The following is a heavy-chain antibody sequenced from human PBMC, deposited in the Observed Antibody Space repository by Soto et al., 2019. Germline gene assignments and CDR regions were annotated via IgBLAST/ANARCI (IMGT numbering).Heavy chain of an antibody. CDR2: IYYSGST. D-gene: IGHD1-26*01. J-gene: IGHJ4*02. V-gene: IGHV4-59*08. CDR1: GGSISSYY. Sequence: QVQLQESGPGLVKPSETLSLTYTVSGGSISSYYWSWIRQPPGKGLEWIGYIYYSGSTNYNPSLKXRVTISVDTSKNQFSLKLSSVTAADTAVYYCARRYGGNLDYWGQGTLVTVSS. CDR3: ARRYGGNLDY.